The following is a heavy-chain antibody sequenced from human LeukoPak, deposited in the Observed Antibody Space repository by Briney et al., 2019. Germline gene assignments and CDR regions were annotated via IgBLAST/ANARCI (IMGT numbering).Heavy chain of an antibody. V-gene: IGHV3-11*01. Sequence: PGGSLRLSCAASGFTFSDYYMSWIRQAPGKGLEWVSYISSSGRTIYYADSVKGRFTISRDNAKNSLYLQMNSLRAEDTAVYYCAITYSSGWYVYWGQGTLVTVSS. CDR2: ISSSGRTI. J-gene: IGHJ4*02. D-gene: IGHD6-19*01. CDR3: AITYSSGWYVY. CDR1: GFTFSDYY.